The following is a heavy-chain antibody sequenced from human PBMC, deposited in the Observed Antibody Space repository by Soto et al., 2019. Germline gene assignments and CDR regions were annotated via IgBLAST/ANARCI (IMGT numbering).Heavy chain of an antibody. Sequence: GASGKVSCNASGYTFTSYGIGWLRHAPGQGLEXXGWISAYNGKTKYAKEIQGRVTMKTDTSKSKAYMEMRTMRSDEKDVYYCARGGAHTGYDFWSGYYWPDFDIWGQGTMVTVSS. CDR2: ISAYNGKT. CDR3: ARGGAHTGYDFWSGYYWPDFDI. J-gene: IGHJ3*02. CDR1: GYTFTSYG. V-gene: IGHV1-18*01. D-gene: IGHD3-3*01.